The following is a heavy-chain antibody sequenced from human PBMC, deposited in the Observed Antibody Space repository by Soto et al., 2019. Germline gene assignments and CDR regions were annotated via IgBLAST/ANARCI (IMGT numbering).Heavy chain of an antibody. CDR3: ARDLGYSSSSDYYYYYMDV. CDR1: GGSISSGGYY. J-gene: IGHJ6*03. Sequence: QVQLQESGPGLVKPSQTLSLTCTVSGGSISSGGYYWSWIRQHPGKGLEWIGYIYYSGSTYYNPSLKSRVTISVDTSKNQFSLKLSAVTAADTAVYYCARDLGYSSSSDYYYYYMDVWGKGTTVTVSS. D-gene: IGHD6-6*01. CDR2: IYYSGST. V-gene: IGHV4-31*03.